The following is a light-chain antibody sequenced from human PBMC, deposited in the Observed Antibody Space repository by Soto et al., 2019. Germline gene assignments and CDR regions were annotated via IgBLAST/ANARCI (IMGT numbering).Light chain of an antibody. CDR1: QSISSY. CDR2: APS. V-gene: IGKV1-39*01. Sequence: DIQMTQSPSSLSASVGDRVTITCRASQSISSYLNWYQQKRGKSPKLLIYAPSSLQSGVPSRSSGSGSGTDFTLTISSLQPEDFATYYCHQSYTTPPLFTFGPATKVVIK. CDR3: HQSYTTPPLFT. J-gene: IGKJ3*01.